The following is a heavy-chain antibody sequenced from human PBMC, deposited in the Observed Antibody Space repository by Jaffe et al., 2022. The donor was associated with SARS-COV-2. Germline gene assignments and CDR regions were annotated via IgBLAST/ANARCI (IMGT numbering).Heavy chain of an antibody. J-gene: IGHJ5*02. Sequence: QVQLQESGPGLVKPSETLSLTCTVSGGSITSFYWSWIRQPPGKGLEWIGYILYSGSTHYNPSLKSRVTISVDTSKNQFSLKLTSVTAADAAVYYCAREDVTPAGSHGWFDPWGQGTLVTVSS. V-gene: IGHV4-59*01. D-gene: IGHD2-2*01. CDR1: GGSITSFY. CDR2: ILYSGST. CDR3: AREDVTPAGSHGWFDP.